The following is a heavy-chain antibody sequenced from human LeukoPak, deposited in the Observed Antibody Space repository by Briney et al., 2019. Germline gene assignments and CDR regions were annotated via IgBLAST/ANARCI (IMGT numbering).Heavy chain of an antibody. D-gene: IGHD3-22*01. V-gene: IGHV3-74*01. CDR2: ISTDGSII. Sequence: GGSLRLSCAASGFTFSQYWMYWVRQAPGKGLVWVSYISTDGSIINDADSVKGRFTISRDNAKNSLYLQMNSLRAEDTAVYYCARDRNYYDSSGSGAFDIWGQGTMVTVSS. CDR1: GFTFSQYW. CDR3: ARDRNYYDSSGSGAFDI. J-gene: IGHJ3*02.